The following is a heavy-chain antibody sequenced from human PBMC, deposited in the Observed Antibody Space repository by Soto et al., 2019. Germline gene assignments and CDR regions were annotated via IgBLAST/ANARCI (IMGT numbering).Heavy chain of an antibody. CDR1: GFTFSDYY. J-gene: IGHJ6*03. D-gene: IGHD6-19*01. CDR3: ARDFEDSSGWKYCYYYNMNV. CDR2: ISSSGSTI. V-gene: IGHV3-11*01. Sequence: GGSLRLSCAACGFTFSDYYMSWIRQAPGKGLEWVSYISSSGSTIYYADSVKGRFTISRDNAKNSLYLQMNSLRAEDTAVYYCARDFEDSSGWKYCYYYNMNVLGKGTTFTAS.